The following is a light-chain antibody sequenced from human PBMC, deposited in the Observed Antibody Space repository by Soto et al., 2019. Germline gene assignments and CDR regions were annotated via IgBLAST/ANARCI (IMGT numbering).Light chain of an antibody. V-gene: IGLV1-40*01. Sequence: QSVLTQPPSVSGAPGQRVTLSCTGNSSNLGAGYDVHWYQQLPGAAPKLVIFGNRNQPSGVPERFSGSKSGTSASLAITGLQADDEAHYYCQAYDYSLTASVFGGGTKLTVL. CDR3: QAYDYSLTASV. CDR1: SSNLGAGYD. J-gene: IGLJ3*02. CDR2: GNR.